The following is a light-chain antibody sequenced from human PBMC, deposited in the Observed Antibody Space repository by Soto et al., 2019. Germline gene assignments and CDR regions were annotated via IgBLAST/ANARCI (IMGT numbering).Light chain of an antibody. CDR2: DVS. Sequence: QSALTQPASVSGSRGRTIPISCTGTTGDVGGYNYVSWYQQHPGKPPKLMFYDVSNRPSGLSNRFFGSKSGNTASLAISGLQAEDEADYSCSSYTSSRTLVFGGGTQLTVL. CDR3: SSYTSSRTLV. CDR1: TGDVGGYNY. V-gene: IGLV2-14*01. J-gene: IGLJ2*01.